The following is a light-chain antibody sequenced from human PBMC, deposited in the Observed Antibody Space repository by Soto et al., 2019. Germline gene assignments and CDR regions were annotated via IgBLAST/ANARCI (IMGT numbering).Light chain of an antibody. CDR3: LQDYSFPLT. V-gene: IGKV1-6*01. J-gene: IGKJ4*01. CDR1: QAIRND. CDR2: GAS. Sequence: AIQMTQSPSSLSASVGDRVTISCRASQAIRNDLGWYQQKRGKAPNLLIFGASNLQVGVPVRFSASGSGTDFILTISSLQPEDFATYYCLQDYSFPLTFGGGTKVDI.